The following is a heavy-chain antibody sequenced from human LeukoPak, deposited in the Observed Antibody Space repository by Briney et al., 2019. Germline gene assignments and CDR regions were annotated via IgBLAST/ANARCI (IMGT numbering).Heavy chain of an antibody. V-gene: IGHV3-21*01. CDR2: ISSSSSYI. J-gene: IGHJ4*02. CDR1: GFTFSSYA. D-gene: IGHD4-23*01. Sequence: PGGTLRLSCAASGFTFSSYAMSWVRQAPGKGLEWVSSISSSSSYIYYADSVKGRFTISRDNAKNSLYLQMNSLRVEDTALYYCTKDLRYYYADNHSEMDEHDYWGQGTLVTVSS. CDR3: TKDLRYYYADNHSEMDEHDY.